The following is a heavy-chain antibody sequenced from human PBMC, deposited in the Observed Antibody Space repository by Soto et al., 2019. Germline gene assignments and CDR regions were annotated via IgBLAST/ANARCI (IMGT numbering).Heavy chain of an antibody. V-gene: IGHV4-4*02. D-gene: IGHD6-6*01. CDR3: AGFRSSRSGFDY. Sequence: PSETLSLTCAVSGGSISSGYWWSWVRQSPGKGLEWIGEIYYSGSTNYNPSLKSRVTISVDKSKNQFSLKVSSVTAADTAMYYCAGFRSSRSGFDYWGHGTLVTVYS. J-gene: IGHJ5*01. CDR1: GGSISSGYW. CDR2: IYYSGST.